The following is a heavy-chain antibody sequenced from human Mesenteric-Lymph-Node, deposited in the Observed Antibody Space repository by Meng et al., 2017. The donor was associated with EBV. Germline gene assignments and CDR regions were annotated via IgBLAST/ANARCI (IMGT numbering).Heavy chain of an antibody. V-gene: IGHV3-23*01. D-gene: IGHD5-24*01. Sequence: VQLLESGGGLVPPGGSLRLSCAASGFTFNIYAMNWVRQAPGRGLEWVSGISGSGGTTYYADSVKGRFSIFRDNSGNTVSLQMNSLRVEDTAVYYCSNLPYNYWGQGTLVTVSS. CDR2: ISGSGGTT. J-gene: IGHJ4*02. CDR3: SNLPYNY. CDR1: GFTFNIYA.